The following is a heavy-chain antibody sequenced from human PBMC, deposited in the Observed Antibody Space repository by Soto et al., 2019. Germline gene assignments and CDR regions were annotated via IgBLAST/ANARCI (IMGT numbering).Heavy chain of an antibody. J-gene: IGHJ3*02. CDR1: GFTASSNY. Sequence: EVQLVESGGGLIQPGGSLRLSCAASGFTASSNYMSWVRQAPGKGLEWVSVIYCEGSTYYADSVKGRFTISRDNSKNTLYLQMNSLRAEDTAVYYCARVGYAVTTGGAFDIWGQGTMVTVSS. CDR3: ARVGYAVTTGGAFDI. V-gene: IGHV3-53*01. CDR2: IYCEGST. D-gene: IGHD4-17*01.